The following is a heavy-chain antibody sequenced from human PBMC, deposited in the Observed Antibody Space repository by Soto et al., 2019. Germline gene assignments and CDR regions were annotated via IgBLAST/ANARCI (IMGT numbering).Heavy chain of an antibody. CDR2: IDYSGST. J-gene: IGHJ4*02. CDR1: GGSISSYY. D-gene: IGHD3-10*01. CDR3: ARLWFGEPVDY. V-gene: IGHV4-59*08. Sequence: PSETLSLTCTVSGGSISSYYWSWIRQPPGKGLEWIGYIDYSGSTNYNPSLKSRVTISVDTSKNQFSLKLSSVTAADTAVYYCARLWFGEPVDYWGQGTLVTVS.